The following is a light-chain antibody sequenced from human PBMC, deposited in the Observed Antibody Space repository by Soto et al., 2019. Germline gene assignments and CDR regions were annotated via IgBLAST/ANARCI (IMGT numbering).Light chain of an antibody. CDR3: QQSYSTPPT. J-gene: IGKJ2*01. CDR1: QSISSY. CDR2: AAS. Sequence: DIQMTQSPSSLSASVGDRVTITCRASQSISSYLNWYRQKPGKAPKLLIYAASSLQSGVPSRFSGSGSGTDFTLTISSLQPEDFATYYCQQSYSTPPTFGQGNKLEIK. V-gene: IGKV1-39*01.